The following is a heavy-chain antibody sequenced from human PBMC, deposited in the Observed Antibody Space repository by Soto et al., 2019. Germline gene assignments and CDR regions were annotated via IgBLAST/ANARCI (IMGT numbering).Heavy chain of an antibody. Sequence: EVQLVESGGGLVQPGGSLRLSCAASGFTFSRFELHWVRQAPGKGLELISYISSSGSTAYYAPSVEGRFTISRDKANNSVYLQMDSLRAEDTALYYCTRAAWFPYLSFYWGQGALVTVSS. J-gene: IGHJ4*02. V-gene: IGHV3-48*03. CDR1: GFTFSRFE. CDR3: TRAAWFPYLSFY. D-gene: IGHD3-10*01. CDR2: ISSSGSTA.